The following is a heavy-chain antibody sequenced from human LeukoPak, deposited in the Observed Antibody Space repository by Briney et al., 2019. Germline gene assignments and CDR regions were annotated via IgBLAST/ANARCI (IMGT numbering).Heavy chain of an antibody. V-gene: IGHV1-46*01. CDR3: ARARTGDSDY. CDR1: GYTFINYY. D-gene: IGHD7-27*01. J-gene: IGHJ4*02. Sequence: GASVKVSCKASGYTFINYYIHWVRQAPGQGLEWMGLINPGGGSTTYSQKFQGRVTMTRDTSTSTVYMELNSPRSEDTAVYYCARARTGDSDYWGQGTLVTVSS. CDR2: INPGGGST.